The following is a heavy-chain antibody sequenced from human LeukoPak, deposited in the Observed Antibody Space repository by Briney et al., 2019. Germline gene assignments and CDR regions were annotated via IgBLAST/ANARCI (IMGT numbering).Heavy chain of an antibody. CDR1: GYTFTGYY. Sequence: GASVKVSCKASGYTFTGYYMHWVRQAPGQGLEWMGWINPNSGGTNYAQKFQGRVTMTRDTSISTAYMELSRPRSDDTAVYYCARVMGYCSGGSCYWEYYFDYWGQGTLVTVSS. CDR2: INPNSGGT. V-gene: IGHV1-2*02. J-gene: IGHJ4*02. D-gene: IGHD2-15*01. CDR3: ARVMGYCSGGSCYWEYYFDY.